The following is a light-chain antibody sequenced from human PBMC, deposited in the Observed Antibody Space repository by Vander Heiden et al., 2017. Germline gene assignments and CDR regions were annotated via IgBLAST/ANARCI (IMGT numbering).Light chain of an antibody. Sequence: DIQMTQSPSSLSASVGDRATITCRASQSISSYLNWYQQKPGKAPKLLIYAASSLQSGVPSRFSGSGSGTDFTLTISSLQPEDFAIYYCQQSSSTPLTFGGGTRVEIK. CDR3: QQSSSTPLT. CDR2: AAS. V-gene: IGKV1-39*01. J-gene: IGKJ4*01. CDR1: QSISSY.